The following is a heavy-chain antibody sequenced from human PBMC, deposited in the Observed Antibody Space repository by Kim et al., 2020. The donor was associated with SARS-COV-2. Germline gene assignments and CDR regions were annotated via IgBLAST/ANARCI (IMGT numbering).Heavy chain of an antibody. CDR2: T. J-gene: IGHJ4*02. CDR3: ARSIVGSSTDY. Sequence: TVDADAVKGRFTISRDNAKNTLYLLMNSLRVEDTAVYYCARSIVGSSTDYWGQGTLVTVSS. D-gene: IGHD1-26*01. V-gene: IGHV3-74*01.